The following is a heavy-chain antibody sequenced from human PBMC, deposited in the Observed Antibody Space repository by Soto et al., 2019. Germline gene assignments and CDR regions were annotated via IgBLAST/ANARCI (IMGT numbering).Heavy chain of an antibody. CDR1: GDSVSNNSAA. J-gene: IGHJ4*02. CDR2: TYYRSKWYN. D-gene: IGHD2-15*01. Sequence: PSQTLSLTCAISGDSVSNNSAAWNWIRQPPSGGLEWLGRTYYRSKWYNDYAFSVKSRITINPDTSKNQFSLQLKSVTPEDADMYYCARIVGGSSDYWGQGTLVTVSS. V-gene: IGHV6-1*01. CDR3: ARIVGGSSDY.